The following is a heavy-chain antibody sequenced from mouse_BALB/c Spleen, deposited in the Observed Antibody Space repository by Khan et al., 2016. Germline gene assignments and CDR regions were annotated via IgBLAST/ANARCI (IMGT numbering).Heavy chain of an antibody. V-gene: IGHV1S137*01. D-gene: IGHD2-4*01. J-gene: IGHJ3*01. CDR2: ISTYNGHT. Sequence: QMQLEESGPEVVRPGVSVKISCKGSGYTFTDYSIHWVKQSHAKSLEWIGVISTYNGHTNYNQKFKGKATMTVDKSSSTAFMELARLTSEDAAIYYCARSRDYDWFAYWGQGTLVTVSA. CDR1: GYTFTDYS. CDR3: ARSRDYDWFAY.